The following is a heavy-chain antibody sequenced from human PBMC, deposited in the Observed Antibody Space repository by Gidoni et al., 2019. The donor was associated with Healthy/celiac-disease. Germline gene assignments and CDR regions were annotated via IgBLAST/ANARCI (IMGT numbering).Heavy chain of an antibody. CDR1: GYTFTSYD. J-gene: IGHJ3*02. Sequence: QVQLVQSGAEVKTPGASVKVSCKASGYTFTSYDINWVRQATGQWLEWLGWRNPNSGNTGYAQKFQGRVTMTRNTSISTAYMELSSLRSEDTAVYYCARVVQGRGAFDIWGQGTMVTVSS. CDR3: ARVVQGRGAFDI. D-gene: IGHD2-21*01. V-gene: IGHV1-8*01. CDR2: RNPNSGNT.